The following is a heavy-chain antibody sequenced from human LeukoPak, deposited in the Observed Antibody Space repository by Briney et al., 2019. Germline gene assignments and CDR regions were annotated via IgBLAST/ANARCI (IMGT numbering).Heavy chain of an antibody. CDR2: IYYSGST. CDR3: ARDNGTGELGPFDY. CDR1: GGSISSYY. D-gene: IGHD7-27*01. Sequence: SETLSLTCTVSGGSISSYYWSWIRQPPGKGLEWIGYIYYSGSTNHNPSLKSRVTISVDTSKNQFSLKLSSVTAADTAVYYCARDNGTGELGPFDYWGQGTLVTVSS. J-gene: IGHJ4*02. V-gene: IGHV4-59*01.